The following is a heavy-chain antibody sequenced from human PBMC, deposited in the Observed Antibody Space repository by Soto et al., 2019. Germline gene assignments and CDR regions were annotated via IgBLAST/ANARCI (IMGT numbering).Heavy chain of an antibody. CDR3: ASLSSFSSSSWFHDHYFDL. J-gene: IGHJ4*02. V-gene: IGHV3-20*04. D-gene: IGHD6-6*01. CDR1: GFTFDDYG. Sequence: LRLSCAASGFTFDDYGMSWVRQAPGKGLEWVSGINWNGGSTGYADSVKGRFTISRDNSKNTLYLQMNNLRAEDTALYYCASLSSFSSSSWFHDHYFDLWGQGTLVTVSS. CDR2: INWNGGST.